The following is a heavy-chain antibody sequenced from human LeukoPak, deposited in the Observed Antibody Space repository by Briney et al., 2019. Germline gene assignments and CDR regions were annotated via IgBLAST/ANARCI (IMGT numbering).Heavy chain of an antibody. D-gene: IGHD4-23*01. CDR3: TRDDGGFDAFDI. CDR1: GITFSDYG. J-gene: IGHJ3*02. CDR2: IQSKNYGGTT. Sequence: GGSLRLSCTESGITFSDYGMSWVRQAPGKGLEWVAFIQSKNYGGTTQYAASVQGRFTISRDDSKSVAYLQMNSLKTEDTAVYYCTRDDGGFDAFDIWGQGTMVTVSS. V-gene: IGHV3-49*04.